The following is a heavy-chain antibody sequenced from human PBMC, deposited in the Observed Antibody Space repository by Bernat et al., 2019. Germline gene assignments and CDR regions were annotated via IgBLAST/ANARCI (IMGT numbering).Heavy chain of an antibody. CDR1: GGSISSSSYY. J-gene: IGHJ6*02. Sequence: QLQLQESGPGLVKPSETLSLTCTVSGGSISSSSYYWGWIRQPPGKGLEWIGSIYYSGSTYYNPSLKSRVTISVDTSKNLFSLKLSSVTAADTAVYYCAGTGRADIVVVPAATHYYYYYGMDVWGQGTTVTVSS. CDR3: AGTGRADIVVVPAATHYYYYYGMDV. CDR2: IYYSGST. D-gene: IGHD2-2*01. V-gene: IGHV4-39*01.